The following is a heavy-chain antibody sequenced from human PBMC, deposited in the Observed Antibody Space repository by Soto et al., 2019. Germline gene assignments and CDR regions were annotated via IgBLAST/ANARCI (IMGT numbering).Heavy chain of an antibody. CDR2: IRGGGSES. D-gene: IGHD3-16*01. Sequence: EVQLLESGGDLVQPGGSLRLSCTTSGFTFRNYAMSWVRQAPGKGLEWVSIIRGGGSESFYADSVKGRFTISRDNSKNTLDLQMNSLRDEDTATYYCAKGSGRYAGSNRALFDSWGQGALVVVSS. CDR1: GFTFRNYA. J-gene: IGHJ4*02. CDR3: AKGSGRYAGSNRALFDS. V-gene: IGHV3-23*01.